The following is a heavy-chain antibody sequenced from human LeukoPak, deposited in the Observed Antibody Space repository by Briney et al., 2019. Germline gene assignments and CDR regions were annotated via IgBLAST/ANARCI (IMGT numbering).Heavy chain of an antibody. CDR1: GGTFSSYA. D-gene: IGHD3-10*01. V-gene: IGHV1-69*06. J-gene: IGHJ5*02. CDR3: ARVNNRVTMVRGPVGWFDP. CDR2: IIPIFGTA. Sequence: ASVKVSCKVSGGTFSSYAISWVRQAPGQGLEWMGGIIPIFGTANYAQKFQGRVTITADKSTSTAYMELSSLRSEDTAVYYCARVNNRVTMVRGPVGWFDPWGQGTLVTVSS.